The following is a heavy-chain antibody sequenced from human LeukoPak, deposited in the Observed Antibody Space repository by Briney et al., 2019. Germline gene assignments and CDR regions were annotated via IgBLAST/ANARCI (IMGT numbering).Heavy chain of an antibody. CDR2: IYYSGST. CDR1: GGSISSGDYY. D-gene: IGHD5-18*01. V-gene: IGHV4-31*03. CDR3: ARGHGYSYGENWFDP. J-gene: IGHJ5*02. Sequence: SQTLSLTCTVSGGSISSGDYYWSWIRQHPGKGLEWIGYIYYSGSTYYNPSLKSRVTISVDTSKNQFSLKLSSVTAADTAVYYCARGHGYSYGENWFDPWGQGTLVTVSS.